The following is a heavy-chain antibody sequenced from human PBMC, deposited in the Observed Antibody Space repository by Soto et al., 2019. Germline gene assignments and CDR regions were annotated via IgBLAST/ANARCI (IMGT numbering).Heavy chain of an antibody. J-gene: IGHJ4*02. D-gene: IGHD1-7*01. Sequence: PSETLSLTCAVSGYSINSGYFWGWIRQPPGKGLEWIGSIYHSGASYYNPSLKSRATISLDTSKNQFSLKLSSVTAADTAVYYCASRDPGTSVDYWGQGTLVTVSS. V-gene: IGHV4-38-2*01. CDR1: GYSINSGYF. CDR3: ASRDPGTSVDY. CDR2: IYHSGAS.